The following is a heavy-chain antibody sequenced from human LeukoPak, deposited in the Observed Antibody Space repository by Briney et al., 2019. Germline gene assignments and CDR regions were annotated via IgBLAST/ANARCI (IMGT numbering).Heavy chain of an antibody. D-gene: IGHD3-9*01. V-gene: IGHV4-59*12. CDR2: IYYSGSS. CDR1: GGSISSYY. Sequence: PSETLSLTCTVSGGSISSYYWSWIRQPPGKGLEWIGYIYYSGSSNYNPSLKSRVIISGDTSKNQFSLKLSSVTAADTAVYYCARGDYDILTGYFPGPVLGLFDYWGQGTLVTVSS. J-gene: IGHJ4*02. CDR3: ARGDYDILTGYFPGPVLGLFDY.